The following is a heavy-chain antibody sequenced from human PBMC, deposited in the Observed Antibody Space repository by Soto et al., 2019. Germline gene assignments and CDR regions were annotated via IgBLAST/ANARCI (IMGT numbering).Heavy chain of an antibody. J-gene: IGHJ3*02. CDR3: ASKLYSSGWQDAFDI. V-gene: IGHV5-51*01. CDR2: IYPGDSDT. D-gene: IGHD6-19*01. CDR1: GYSFISYW. Sequence: RGESLKISCKGSGYSFISYWIAWVRQMPGKGLEWMGIIYPGDSDTRYSPSFQGQVTISGDKSIRTAYLQWSSLKASDTAMYYCASKLYSSGWQDAFDIWGQGTMVTVSS.